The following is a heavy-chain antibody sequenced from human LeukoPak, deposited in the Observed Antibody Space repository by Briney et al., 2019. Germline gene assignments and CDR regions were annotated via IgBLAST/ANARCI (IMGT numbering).Heavy chain of an antibody. D-gene: IGHD4-23*01. V-gene: IGHV3-7*01. J-gene: IGHJ4*02. Sequence: AGGSLRLSCSASGFTFSDYWMMWVRQAPGKGLEWVGNIRQDDSEKNYVDSVKGRFTISRDNAKSSLYLQMNSLRAEDTAIYYCATDRKVGTWDPRFNYWGQGTLVTLSS. CDR1: GFTFSDYW. CDR2: IRQDDSEK. CDR3: ATDRKVGTWDPRFNY.